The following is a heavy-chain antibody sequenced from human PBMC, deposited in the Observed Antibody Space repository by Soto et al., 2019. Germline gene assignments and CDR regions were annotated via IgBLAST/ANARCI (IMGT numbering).Heavy chain of an antibody. CDR1: GGSISSSSYY. CDR3: ARLWWERSDY. J-gene: IGHJ4*02. Sequence: SETLSLTCTVSGGSISSSSYYWGWIRQPPGKGLEWIGSIYYSGSTYYNPSLKSRVTISVDTSKNQFSLKLSSVTAADTAVYYCARLWWERSDYWGQGPLVTVSS. CDR2: IYYSGST. D-gene: IGHD1-26*01. V-gene: IGHV4-39*01.